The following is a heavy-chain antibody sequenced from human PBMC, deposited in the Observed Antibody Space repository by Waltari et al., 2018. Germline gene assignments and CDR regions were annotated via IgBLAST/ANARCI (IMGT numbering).Heavy chain of an antibody. CDR3: ARDLGIFGVVNYYGMDV. J-gene: IGHJ6*02. D-gene: IGHD3-3*01. Sequence: EVQLVESGGGLVQPGGSLRLSCAASGFPFSSYEMNWVRQAPGKGLEWVSYISSSGSTIYYADSVKGRFTISRDNAKNSLYLQMNSLRAEDTAVYYCARDLGIFGVVNYYGMDVWGQGTTVTVSS. V-gene: IGHV3-48*03. CDR2: ISSSGSTI. CDR1: GFPFSSYE.